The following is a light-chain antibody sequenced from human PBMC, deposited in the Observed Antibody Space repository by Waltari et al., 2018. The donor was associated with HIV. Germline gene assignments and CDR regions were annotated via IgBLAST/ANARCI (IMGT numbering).Light chain of an antibody. J-gene: IGLJ3*02. Sequence: QTVVTQEPSLTVSPGGTVTLTCASSTGAVTSGYYPGWFQQRPGQAPRALIYSTTNRHSWTPARFSGSLLGGKAALTLSGVQPEDEADYYCGTWDSSLSAWVFGGGTKMTVL. V-gene: IGLV7-43*01. CDR1: TGAVTSGYY. CDR2: STT. CDR3: GTWDSSLSAWV.